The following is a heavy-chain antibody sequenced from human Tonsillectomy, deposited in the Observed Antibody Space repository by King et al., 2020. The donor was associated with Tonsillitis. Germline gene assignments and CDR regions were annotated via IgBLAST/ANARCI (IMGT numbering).Heavy chain of an antibody. CDR2: ISWDGGST. Sequence: VQLVESGGVVVQPGGSLRLSCAASGFTFDDYTMHWVRQAPGKGLEWVSLISWDGGSTYYADSVKGPFTISRDNSKNSLYLQMNSLRTEDTALYYCAKDQQLLAIFGGFGYWGQGTLVTVSS. CDR1: GFTFDDYT. J-gene: IGHJ4*02. D-gene: IGHD3-3*01. CDR3: AKDQQLLAIFGGFGY. V-gene: IGHV3-43*01.